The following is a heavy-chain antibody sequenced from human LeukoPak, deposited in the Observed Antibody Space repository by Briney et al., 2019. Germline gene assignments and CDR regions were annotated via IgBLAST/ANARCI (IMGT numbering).Heavy chain of an antibody. CDR1: GASISSHY. Sequence: SETLSLTCTVSGASISSHYWSWIRQPPGKGLEWIGYISYSGSTNYNPSLKSRVSMSIDTSKNQFSLKLRSVTAADTAVYYCARSNDNGDYYFDSWGQGTLVTVSS. CDR2: ISYSGST. J-gene: IGHJ4*02. V-gene: IGHV4-59*11. CDR3: ARSNDNGDYYFDS. D-gene: IGHD4-17*01.